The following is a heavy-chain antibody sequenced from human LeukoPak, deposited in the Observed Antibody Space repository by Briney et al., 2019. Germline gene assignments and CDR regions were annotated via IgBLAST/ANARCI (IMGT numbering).Heavy chain of an antibody. CDR1: GGSFSGYY. CDR3: ARAAYYDILTGHDAFDI. J-gene: IGHJ3*02. CDR2: INHSGST. Sequence: PSETLSLTCAVYGGSFSGYYWSWIRQPPGKGLEWIGEINHSGSTNYNPSLKSRVTMSVDTSKNQFSLKLSSVTAADTAVYYCARAAYYDILTGHDAFDIWGQGTMVTVSS. V-gene: IGHV4-34*01. D-gene: IGHD3-9*01.